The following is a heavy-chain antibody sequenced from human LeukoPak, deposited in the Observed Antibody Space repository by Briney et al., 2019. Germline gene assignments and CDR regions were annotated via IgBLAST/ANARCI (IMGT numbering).Heavy chain of an antibody. J-gene: IGHJ4*02. CDR3: AKAGIAVPATPEY. V-gene: IGHV3-23*01. Sequence: GGSLRLSCAASGFTFSSYGMHWVRQAPGKGLEWVSVISSSGSTTYYSDSVKGRFIISRDNSKNTLCLQMNSLRAEDTAVYYCAKAGIAVPATPEYCGQGTQVTVSS. CDR2: ISSSGSTT. CDR1: GFTFSSYG. D-gene: IGHD6-19*01.